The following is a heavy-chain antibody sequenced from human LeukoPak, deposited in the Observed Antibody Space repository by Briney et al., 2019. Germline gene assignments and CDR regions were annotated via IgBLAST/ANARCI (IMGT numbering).Heavy chain of an antibody. D-gene: IGHD1-26*01. V-gene: IGHV3-23*01. CDR2: ISGSGGST. J-gene: IGHJ4*02. CDR3: ARSGSFSQTYYFDY. Sequence: GGSLRLSCAASGFTFSSYAMSWVRQAPGKGLEWVSGISGSGGSTYYADSVEGRFTISRDNSKNTLYLQMNSLRAEDTAVYYCARSGSFSQTYYFDYWGQGTLVTVSS. CDR1: GFTFSSYA.